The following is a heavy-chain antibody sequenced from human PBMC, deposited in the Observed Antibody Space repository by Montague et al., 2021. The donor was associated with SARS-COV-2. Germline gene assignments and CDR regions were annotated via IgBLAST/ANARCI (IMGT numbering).Heavy chain of an antibody. D-gene: IGHD3-22*01. CDR3: AHSRYYYYDSSGYRVYYFDY. CDR1: GFSLSTSGMC. J-gene: IGHJ4*02. V-gene: IGHV2-5*08. Sequence: PALVKPTQTLTLTCTFSGFSLSTSGMCVSWIRQPPGKALEWLALIYWDDYKRYSPSLKSRLTITKDTSKNQVVLTMTNMDPVDTATYYCAHSRYYYYDSSGYRVYYFDYWGQGTLVTVSS. CDR2: IYWDDYK.